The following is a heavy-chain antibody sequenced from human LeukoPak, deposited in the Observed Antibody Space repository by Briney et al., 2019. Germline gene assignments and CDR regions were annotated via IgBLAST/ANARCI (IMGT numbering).Heavy chain of an antibody. J-gene: IGHJ1*01. CDR2: IYYSGST. CDR3: ARESEIYGVPGDFQH. D-gene: IGHD4-17*01. V-gene: IGHV4-39*07. CDR1: GGSISSSSYY. Sequence: SETLSLTCTVSGGSISSSSYYWGWIRQPPGKGLEWIESIYYSGSTYYNPSLKSRVTISVDTSKNQFSLKLSSVTAADTAVYYCARESEIYGVPGDFQHWGQGTLVTVSS.